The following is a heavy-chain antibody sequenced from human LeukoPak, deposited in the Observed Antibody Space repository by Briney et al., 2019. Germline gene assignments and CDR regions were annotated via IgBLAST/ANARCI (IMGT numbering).Heavy chain of an antibody. V-gene: IGHV4-59*01. D-gene: IGHD6-19*01. CDR1: GGSISSYY. J-gene: IGHJ5*02. Sequence: SETLSLTCTVSGGSISSYYWSWIRQPPGKGLEWIGYIYYSGSTNYNTSLTSRVTISVDTSKNQFSLKLSSVTAADTAVYYCARDHSSGWLGANWFDPWGQGTLVTVSS. CDR3: ARDHSSGWLGANWFDP. CDR2: IYYSGST.